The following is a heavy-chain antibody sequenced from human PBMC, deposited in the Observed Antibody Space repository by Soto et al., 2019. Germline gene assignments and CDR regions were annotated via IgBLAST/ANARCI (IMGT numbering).Heavy chain of an antibody. J-gene: IGHJ4*02. D-gene: IGHD6-19*01. V-gene: IGHV4-59*01. CDR3: ARSVAVPGAQIDD. CDR1: GGSISGSY. Sequence: PSETLSLTCSVSGGSISGSYWSWIRQSPGKGLEWLGYVYYTGSTNYSPSLRSRVSISVDTSKNEFSLRLSSVTAADTAVYFCARSVAVPGAQIDDWGQGTHVTVSS. CDR2: VYYTGST.